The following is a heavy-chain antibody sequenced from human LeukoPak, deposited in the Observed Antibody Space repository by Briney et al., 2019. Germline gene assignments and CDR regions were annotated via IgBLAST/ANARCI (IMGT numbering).Heavy chain of an antibody. CDR3: ERDAAYNRGWLLI. Sequence: ASVKVSCKHSGYTFTNYAISGVRQAPRQGAEWMGCISGYNADTNYAQKIQGRVSLTTDTTTNTAYMQFVSLRADDTDVYYSERDAAYNRGWLLIWGQGTLVTVSS. CDR2: ISGYNADT. D-gene: IGHD6-19*01. CDR1: GYTFTNYA. V-gene: IGHV1-18*04. J-gene: IGHJ4*02.